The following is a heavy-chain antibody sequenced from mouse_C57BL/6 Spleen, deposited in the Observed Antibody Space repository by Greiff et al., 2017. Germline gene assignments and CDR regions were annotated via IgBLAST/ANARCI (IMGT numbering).Heavy chain of an antibody. CDR2: IDPENGDT. J-gene: IGHJ4*01. V-gene: IGHV14-4*01. D-gene: IGHD2-1*01. CDR3: TTRGNYEGAMDY. CDR1: GFNIKDDY. Sequence: VQLQQSGAELVRPGASVKLSCTASGFNIKDDYMHWVKQRPEQGLEWIGWIDPENGDTEYASKFQGKATITADTSSNTAYLQLSSLTSEDTAVYYCTTRGNYEGAMDYWGQGTSVTVSS.